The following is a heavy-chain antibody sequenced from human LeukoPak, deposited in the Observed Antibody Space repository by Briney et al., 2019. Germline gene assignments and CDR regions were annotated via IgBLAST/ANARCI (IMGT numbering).Heavy chain of an antibody. CDR3: ARDRDIVVVPAAMTFDY. Sequence: GGSLRLSCAASGFTFSSYGMHWVRQAPGKGLEWVAVIWYDGSNKYYADSVKGRFTISRDNSKNTLYLQMNSLRAEDTTVYYCARDRDIVVVPAAMTFDYWGQGTLVTVSS. J-gene: IGHJ4*02. CDR1: GFTFSSYG. V-gene: IGHV3-33*01. D-gene: IGHD2-2*01. CDR2: IWYDGSNK.